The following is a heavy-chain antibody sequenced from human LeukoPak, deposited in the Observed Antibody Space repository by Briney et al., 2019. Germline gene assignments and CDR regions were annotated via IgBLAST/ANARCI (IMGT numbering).Heavy chain of an antibody. J-gene: IGHJ4*02. V-gene: IGHV3-48*03. Sequence: PAGSLRLSCAASGFTFSSYEMNWVRQVPGKGLEWVSYISGSGTTIYYADSVKGRFTISRDNAKNSLYLQMNSLRAEDTAVYYCVSAYGELLDYWGQGTLVTASS. CDR1: GFTFSSYE. D-gene: IGHD1-7*01. CDR3: VSAYGELLDY. CDR2: ISGSGTTI.